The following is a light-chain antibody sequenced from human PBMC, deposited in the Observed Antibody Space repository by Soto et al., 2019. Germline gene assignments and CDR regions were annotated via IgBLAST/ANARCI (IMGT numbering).Light chain of an antibody. CDR1: QSVGSSY. Sequence: IVLTQSPGAVSLSPGERATLSCRASQSVGSSYLAWYHQKPGQAPRLLISGASSRATGIPDRFSGSGSGTDFTLTISRLEPEDFAVYYCQQYNNWPPAFGQGTKVDTK. J-gene: IGKJ1*01. CDR2: GAS. V-gene: IGKV3-20*01. CDR3: QQYNNWPPA.